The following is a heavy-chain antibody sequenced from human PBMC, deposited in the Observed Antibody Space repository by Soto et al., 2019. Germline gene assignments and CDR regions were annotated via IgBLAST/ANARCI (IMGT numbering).Heavy chain of an antibody. CDR3: AXXXXXXTXGYY. CDR2: INHSGST. Sequence: QVQLQQWGAGLLKPSETLSLTCAVYGGSFSGYYWSWIRQPPGKGLEWIGEINHSGSTNYNPSLKSRVTISADTSKNQFSLRLSSVTAADTAVYXXAXXXXXXTXGYYWGQGTLVTVSS. CDR1: GGSFSGYY. V-gene: IGHV4-34*01. J-gene: IGHJ4*02.